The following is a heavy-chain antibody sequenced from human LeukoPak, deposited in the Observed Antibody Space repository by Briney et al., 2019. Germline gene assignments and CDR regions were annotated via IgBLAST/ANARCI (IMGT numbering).Heavy chain of an antibody. CDR3: TREGPYSRGNYFDY. CDR1: GGSISSYY. J-gene: IGHJ4*02. V-gene: IGHV4-59*06. Sequence: SETLSLTCTVSGGSISSYYWSWIRHRPGKGLEWIGYIFSNGGTDYTPSLKSRLTVSVDTSKNQVSLRLSSVTAADTAVYYCTREGPYSRGNYFDYWGQGLLVTVSS. D-gene: IGHD3-10*01. CDR2: IFSNGGT.